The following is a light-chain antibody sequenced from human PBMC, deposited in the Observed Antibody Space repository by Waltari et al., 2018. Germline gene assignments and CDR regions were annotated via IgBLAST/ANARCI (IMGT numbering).Light chain of an antibody. CDR2: KAS. Sequence: DIQMTQSPSTLSASVGDRVTITCRASQSISSWLDWYQQKPGKAHKLLIYKASSLASGVPSRFSGSGSGTEFTLTISSLQPDDFATYYYQQYNSYSITFGQGTRLEIK. CDR3: QQYNSYSIT. V-gene: IGKV1-5*03. J-gene: IGKJ5*01. CDR1: QSISSW.